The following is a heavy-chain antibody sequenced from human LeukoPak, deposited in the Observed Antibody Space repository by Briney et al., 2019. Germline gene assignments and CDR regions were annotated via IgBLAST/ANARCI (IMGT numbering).Heavy chain of an antibody. V-gene: IGHV3-30*18. D-gene: IGHD6-13*01. J-gene: IGHJ4*02. CDR3: AKDTEQGYSSSWYQDY. Sequence: GGSLRLSCAASGFTFSSYGMHWVRQAPGKGLEWVAVISYDGSNKYYADSVKGRFTISRDNSKNTLYLQMNSLRAEDTAVYYCAKDTEQGYSSSWYQDYWGQGTLVTVSS. CDR2: ISYDGSNK. CDR1: GFTFSSYG.